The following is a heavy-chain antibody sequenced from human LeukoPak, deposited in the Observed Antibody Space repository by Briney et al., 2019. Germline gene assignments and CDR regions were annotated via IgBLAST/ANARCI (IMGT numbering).Heavy chain of an antibody. J-gene: IGHJ4*02. V-gene: IGHV4-39*01. CDR2: IHYSGST. CDR3: AGPLIAAAGTPFDY. D-gene: IGHD6-13*01. CDR1: GGSISSSSYY. Sequence: SETLSLTCTVSGGSISSSSYYWGWIRQPPGKGLEWIGSIHYSGSTYYNPSLKSRVTISVDTSKNQFSLKLSSVTAADTAVYYCAGPLIAAAGTPFDYWGQGTLVTVSS.